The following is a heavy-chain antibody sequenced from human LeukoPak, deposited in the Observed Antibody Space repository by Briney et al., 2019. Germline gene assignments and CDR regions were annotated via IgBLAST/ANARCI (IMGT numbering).Heavy chain of an antibody. CDR3: ARRAGYSSTWYLDY. CDR1: GISVSSSDYY. D-gene: IGHD6-13*01. Sequence: SETLSLTCTVSGISVSSSDYYWAWIRQPPGKGLEWIGSIYYSGSTDDNPSLKSRVTMSVDTSSNQFSLKLTSVTAADTAVYYCARRAGYSSTWYLDYWGQGTVVTVSS. J-gene: IGHJ4*02. CDR2: IYYSGST. V-gene: IGHV4-39*01.